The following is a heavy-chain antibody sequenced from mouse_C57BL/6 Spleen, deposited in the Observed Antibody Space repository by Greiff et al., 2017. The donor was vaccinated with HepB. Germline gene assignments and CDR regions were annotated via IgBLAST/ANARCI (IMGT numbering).Heavy chain of an antibody. D-gene: IGHD1-1*01. CDR3: ARWVEYYGNYYAMDY. J-gene: IGHJ4*01. CDR2: IHPNSGST. CDR1: GYTFTSYW. Sequence: QVQLQQPGAELVKPGASVKLSCKASGYTFTSYWMHWVKQRPGQGLEWIGMIHPNSGSTNYNEKFKSKATLTVDKSSSTAYMQLCSLTSEDSAVYYCARWVEYYGNYYAMDYWGQGTSVTVSS. V-gene: IGHV1-64*01.